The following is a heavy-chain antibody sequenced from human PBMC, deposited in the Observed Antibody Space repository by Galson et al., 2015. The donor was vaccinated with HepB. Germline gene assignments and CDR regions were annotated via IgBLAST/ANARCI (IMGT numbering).Heavy chain of an antibody. CDR2: ISNSGGSR. J-gene: IGHJ4*02. Sequence: SLRLSCAASGFTFSTYAMSWVRQAPGKGLEWVSLISNSGGSRNYADSVKGRFTISRDNSKNMLYVQMSNLRVEDTAVYYCARGTGEFDYWGQGTLVSVSS. CDR3: ARGTGEFDY. D-gene: IGHD3/OR15-3a*01. V-gene: IGHV3-23*01. CDR1: GFTFSTYA.